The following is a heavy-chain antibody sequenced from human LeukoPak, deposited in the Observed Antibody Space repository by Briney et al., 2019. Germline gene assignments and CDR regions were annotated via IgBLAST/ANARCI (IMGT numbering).Heavy chain of an antibody. CDR3: ARDRSVGRVRGCFVDY. CDR1: GFTFSSDS. D-gene: IGHD3-10*01. V-gene: IGHV3-48*01. J-gene: IGHJ4*02. Sequence: PGGSLRLSCAASGFTFSSDSMNGVRQAPGKGLEWVSYISSSSSTIYYADSVKGRFTISRDNTKNSLYLQMNSLRAEDTAVYYCARDRSVGRVRGCFVDYWGQGNLVTVSS. CDR2: ISSSSSTI.